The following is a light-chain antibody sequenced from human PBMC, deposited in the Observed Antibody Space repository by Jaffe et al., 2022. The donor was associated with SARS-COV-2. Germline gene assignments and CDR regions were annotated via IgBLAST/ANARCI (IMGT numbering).Light chain of an antibody. CDR3: CSYTNSDTLT. Sequence: QSALTQPASVSGSPGQSITISCTGTSSDIGGYNYVSWYQQHPGKAPKLIICDVTTRPSGVSNRFSGSKSGNTASLTISGLQADDEAEYYCCSYTNSDTLTFGGGTKLTVL. V-gene: IGLV2-14*03. CDR2: DVT. CDR1: SSDIGGYNY. J-gene: IGLJ2*01.